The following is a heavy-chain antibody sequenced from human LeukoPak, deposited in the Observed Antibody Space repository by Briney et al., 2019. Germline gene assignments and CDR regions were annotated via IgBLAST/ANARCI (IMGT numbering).Heavy chain of an antibody. J-gene: IGHJ6*03. CDR2: IYTSGST. CDR3: ARAPLYYYYMDV. Sequence: SETLSLTCTGSGGSISSGSSYWSWIGQPAGKGLEWIGRIYTSGSTNYNPSLKSRVTISVDTSKNQFSLKLSSVTAADTAVYYCARAPLYYYYMDVWGKGTTVTVSS. V-gene: IGHV4-61*02. CDR1: GGSISSGSSY.